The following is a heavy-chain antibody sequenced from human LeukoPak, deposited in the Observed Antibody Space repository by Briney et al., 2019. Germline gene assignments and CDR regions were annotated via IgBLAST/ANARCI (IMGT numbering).Heavy chain of an antibody. CDR1: GYTFTSFG. V-gene: IGHV1-18*01. CDR2: ISAYNGNP. Sequence: ASVKVSCKASGYTFTSFGISWVRQAPGQGLEWMGWISAYNGNPNYAQNLQGRVTMTTDTSTSTAYMELRSLRSDDTAVYYCARGRYCSSSSCYQIYYYYMDVWGKGTTATVSS. CDR3: ARGRYCSSSSCYQIYYYYMDV. D-gene: IGHD2-2*01. J-gene: IGHJ6*03.